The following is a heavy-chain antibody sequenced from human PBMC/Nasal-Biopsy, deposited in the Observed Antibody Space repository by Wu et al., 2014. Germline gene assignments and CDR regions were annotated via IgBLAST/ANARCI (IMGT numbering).Heavy chain of an antibody. CDR3: MVEGCSAGVCVDK. V-gene: IGHV5-51*03. D-gene: IGHD2-8*02. CDR1: GYTFTNHW. J-gene: IGHJ1*01. CDR2: IYPGDSDT. Sequence: GAEVKKPGRSLKISCKGSGYTFTNHWLGWVRHMPGKGLEWLGIIYPGDSDTRYGPSFEGQVTISADKSINTAYLQWSSLKASDTGLYYCMVEGCSAGVCVDKWGQGTLVTVSS.